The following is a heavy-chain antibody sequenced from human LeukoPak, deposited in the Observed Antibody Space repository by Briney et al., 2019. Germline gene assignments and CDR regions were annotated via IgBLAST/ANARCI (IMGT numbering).Heavy chain of an antibody. Sequence: PSETLSLTCSVSGGLLSSYYWSWIRQTAGKGLEWIGRIYSTGSPGTTHYRPSLQSRVTVSLDASQNQFSLMLDSVIAADTAVYYCARVGGSGPYEYYFDYWGPGIPVTVSS. J-gene: IGHJ4*02. D-gene: IGHD3-10*01. CDR2: IYSTGSPGTT. V-gene: IGHV4-4*07. CDR3: ARVGGSGPYEYYFDY. CDR1: GGLLSSYY.